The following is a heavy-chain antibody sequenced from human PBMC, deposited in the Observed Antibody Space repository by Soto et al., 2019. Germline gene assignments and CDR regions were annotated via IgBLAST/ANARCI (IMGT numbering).Heavy chain of an antibody. V-gene: IGHV4-30-4*01. CDR2: IYYSGST. D-gene: IGHD2-8*01. CDR1: GGSISSGDYY. J-gene: IGHJ6*02. CDR3: AIMVPGLGYYYGMDV. Sequence: PSETLSLTCTVSGGSISSGDYYWSWIRQPPGKGLEWIGYIYYSGSTYYNPSLKSRVTISVDTSKNQFSLKLSSVTAADTAVYYCAIMVPGLGYYYGMDVWGQGTTVTVSS.